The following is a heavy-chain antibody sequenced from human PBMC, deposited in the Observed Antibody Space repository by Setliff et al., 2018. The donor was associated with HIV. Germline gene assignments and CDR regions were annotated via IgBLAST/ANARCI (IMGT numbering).Heavy chain of an antibody. CDR1: GFTLSNYW. CDR3: VRGVKDKQWLGTYAFDI. Sequence: GSLRLSCAASGFTLSNYWMSWVRQAPGKGLEWVANIKQDGSEKYYVDSVKGRFTISRDNAKNSLYLQMISLRVEDTAVYYCVRGVKDKQWLGTYAFDIWGQGTMVTVSS. CDR2: IKQDGSEK. V-gene: IGHV3-7*03. J-gene: IGHJ3*02. D-gene: IGHD6-19*01.